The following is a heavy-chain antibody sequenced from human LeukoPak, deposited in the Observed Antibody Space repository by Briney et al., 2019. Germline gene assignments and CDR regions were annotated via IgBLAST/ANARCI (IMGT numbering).Heavy chain of an antibody. CDR1: GFTFSNYW. CDR2: ISSSSGNII. CDR3: ARLRTNAVGYGMDV. Sequence: PGGSLRLSCAASGFTFSNYWMTWVRQAPGKGLEWVSYISSSSGNIIYYADSVKGRFTISRDNAKNSLYLQMNSLRAEDSAVYYCARLRTNAVGYGMDVWGKGTTVTVSS. J-gene: IGHJ6*04. V-gene: IGHV3-48*04. D-gene: IGHD1-14*01.